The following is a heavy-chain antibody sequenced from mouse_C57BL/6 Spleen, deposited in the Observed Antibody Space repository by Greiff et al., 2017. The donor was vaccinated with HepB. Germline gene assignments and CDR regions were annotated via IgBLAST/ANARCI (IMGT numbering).Heavy chain of an antibody. D-gene: IGHD1-1*01. J-gene: IGHJ1*03. CDR1: GYTFTDYE. CDR3: TRLYGSPHWYFDV. CDR2: IDPETGGT. Sequence: VKLQESGAELVRPGASVTLSCKASGYTFTDYEMHWVKQTPVHGLEWIGAIDPETGGTAYNQKFKGKAILTADKSSSTAYMELRSLTSEDSAVYYCTRLYGSPHWYFDVWGTGTTVTVSS. V-gene: IGHV1-15*01.